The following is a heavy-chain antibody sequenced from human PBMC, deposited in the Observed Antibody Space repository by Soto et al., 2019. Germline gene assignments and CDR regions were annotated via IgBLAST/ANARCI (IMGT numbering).Heavy chain of an antibody. CDR2: ISSSSSTI. CDR1: GFTSSSYW. Sequence: PGGSLRLSCAASGFTSSSYWMHWVRQAPGKGLEWVSYISSSSSTIYYADSVKGRFTISRDNAKNSLYLQMNSLRDEDTAVYYCARVPIPYYYDSSGYYYFDYWGQGTLVTVSS. V-gene: IGHV3-48*02. CDR3: ARVPIPYYYDSSGYYYFDY. J-gene: IGHJ4*02. D-gene: IGHD3-22*01.